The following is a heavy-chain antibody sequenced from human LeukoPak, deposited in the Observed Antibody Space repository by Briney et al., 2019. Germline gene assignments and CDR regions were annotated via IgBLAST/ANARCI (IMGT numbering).Heavy chain of an antibody. CDR2: IILIFGTA. CDR1: GGTFSSYA. J-gene: IGHJ4*02. CDR3: ARDGGITGTVRREYYFDY. D-gene: IGHD1-20*01. V-gene: IGHV1-69*05. Sequence: ASVKVSCKASGGTFSSYAISWVRQAPGQGLEWMGGIILIFGTANYAQKFQGRVTITTDESTSTAYMELSSLRSEDTAVYYCARDGGITGTVRREYYFDYWGQGTLVTVSS.